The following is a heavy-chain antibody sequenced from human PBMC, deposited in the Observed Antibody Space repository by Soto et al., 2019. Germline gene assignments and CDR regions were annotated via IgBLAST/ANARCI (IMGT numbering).Heavy chain of an antibody. V-gene: IGHV5-10-1*01. D-gene: IGHD3-22*01. Sequence: GESLKISCQGSGYSFTSYWISWVRQMPGKGLGWMGRIDPRDSYTNYSPSFQGHVTISADKSISTAYLQWSSLKASDTAMYYCARHLITMIVHDAFDIWGQGTMVTVSS. CDR3: ARHLITMIVHDAFDI. CDR2: IDPRDSYT. CDR1: GYSFTSYW. J-gene: IGHJ3*02.